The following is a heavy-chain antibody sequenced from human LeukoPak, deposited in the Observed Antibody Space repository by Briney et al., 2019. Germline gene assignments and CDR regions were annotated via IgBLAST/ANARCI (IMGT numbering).Heavy chain of an antibody. V-gene: IGHV3-9*01. D-gene: IGHD1-26*01. J-gene: IGHJ6*02. CDR3: AKHMRATNTYSFFGLDV. CDR1: GFTFKDYG. CDR2: INWNGGGT. Sequence: PGGSLRLFCAATGFTFKDYGMHWVRQPPGKGLEWVSSINWNGGGTDYADSVKGRFTISRDNAKNSLYLQLSSLRPEDTALYYCAKHMRATNTYSFFGLDVWARGPRSPSP.